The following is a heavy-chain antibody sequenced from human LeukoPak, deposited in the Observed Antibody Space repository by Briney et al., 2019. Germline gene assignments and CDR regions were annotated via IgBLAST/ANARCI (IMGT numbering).Heavy chain of an antibody. V-gene: IGHV1-24*01. J-gene: IGHJ5*02. Sequence: ASVKVSCKVSGYTLTELSMHWVRQAPGKGLEWMGGFDPEDGETIYAQKFHGRVTMTEDTSTDTAYMELSSLRSEDTAVYYCATGQQQLVPHGEGKTYNWFDPWGQGTLVTVSS. CDR2: FDPEDGET. CDR1: GYTLTELS. D-gene: IGHD6-13*01. CDR3: ATGQQQLVPHGEGKTYNWFDP.